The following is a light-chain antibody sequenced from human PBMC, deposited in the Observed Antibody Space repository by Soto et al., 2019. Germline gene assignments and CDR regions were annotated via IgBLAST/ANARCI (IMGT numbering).Light chain of an antibody. Sequence: ESMLTQSPGTLSLSPGERATLSCRASQSVSTSYLAWYQQTPGQAPRLLIYGASSRATGIPDRFSGSGSGRDFTVTIIRLEPVELAVYYCHQFGRSPPAFTFGQGTKVEI. CDR3: HQFGRSPPAFT. CDR1: QSVSTSY. V-gene: IGKV3-20*01. CDR2: GAS. J-gene: IGKJ2*01.